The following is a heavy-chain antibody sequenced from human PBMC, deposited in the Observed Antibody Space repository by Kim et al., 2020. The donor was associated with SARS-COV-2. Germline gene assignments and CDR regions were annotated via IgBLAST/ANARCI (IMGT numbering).Heavy chain of an antibody. Sequence: GGSLRLSCAASGLTVSRNYMTWVRQAPGKGLEWVSVIYSGGSTYYADSVKGRFTISRDNSKNTVYLQVNSLSAEDTAVYYCARVVRNFYDSSGYTWDGFDVWGQGTMVTVSS. CDR1: GLTVSRNY. J-gene: IGHJ3*01. V-gene: IGHV3-53*01. CDR3: ARVVRNFYDSSGYTWDGFDV. D-gene: IGHD3-22*01. CDR2: IYSGGST.